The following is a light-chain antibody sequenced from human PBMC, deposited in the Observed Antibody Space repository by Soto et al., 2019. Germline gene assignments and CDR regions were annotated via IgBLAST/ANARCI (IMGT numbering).Light chain of an antibody. J-gene: IGKJ3*01. Sequence: DIQMTQSPSTLSASVGDRVTITCRASQSINSWLAWYQQKPGKAPRLLIYRASSLEGGVPSRFSGSGSGAEFTLTISSLPPDDFASYYCQHYGSYSGTFGPGTKVDIK. CDR1: QSINSW. CDR3: QHYGSYSGT. CDR2: RAS. V-gene: IGKV1-5*03.